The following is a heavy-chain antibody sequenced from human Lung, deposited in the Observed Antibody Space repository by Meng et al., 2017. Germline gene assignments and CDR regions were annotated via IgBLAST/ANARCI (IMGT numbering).Heavy chain of an antibody. Sequence: ASVKVSCKPSGYNFPDYYIHWVRRAPGQGLEWMGRINPKSGDTHYAQKFQARVTMTGDTSISTAYMELSGLRSDDTAMYYCARDEDISAAGKLFGDYWGQGTLVTCAS. CDR3: ARDEDISAAGKLFGDY. J-gene: IGHJ4*02. V-gene: IGHV1-2*06. CDR2: INPKSGDT. CDR1: GYNFPDYY. D-gene: IGHD6-25*01.